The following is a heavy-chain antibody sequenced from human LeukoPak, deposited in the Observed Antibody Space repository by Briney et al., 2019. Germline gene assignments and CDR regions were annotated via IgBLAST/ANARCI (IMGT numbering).Heavy chain of an antibody. Sequence: SETLSLTCTVSGYSISSGYYWGWIRQPPGKGLEWIGTIYHSGSTYYNPSLKSRVTISVDTSKNQFSLRLTSVTAADTAVYYCARVRGYCSSTICYRYYFDYWGQGTLVTVSS. V-gene: IGHV4-38-2*02. CDR2: IYHSGST. J-gene: IGHJ4*02. D-gene: IGHD2-2*01. CDR1: GYSISSGYY. CDR3: ARVRGYCSSTICYRYYFDY.